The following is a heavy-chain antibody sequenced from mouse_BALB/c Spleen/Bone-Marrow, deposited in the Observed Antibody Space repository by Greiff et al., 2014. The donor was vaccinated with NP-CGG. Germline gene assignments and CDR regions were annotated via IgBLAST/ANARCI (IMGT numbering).Heavy chain of an antibody. Sequence: VQLQESGPGLVAPSQSLSITCTVSGFSLTNYGIHWVRQPPGKGLEWLGVIWAGGSTNYNSALMSRLSITKDNSKSQVFLKMNSLQTDDTAMYYGASTGAGAMDYWGQGTSVTVSS. CDR2: IWAGGST. D-gene: IGHD4-1*02. J-gene: IGHJ4*01. V-gene: IGHV2-9*02. CDR3: ASTGAGAMDY. CDR1: GFSLTNYG.